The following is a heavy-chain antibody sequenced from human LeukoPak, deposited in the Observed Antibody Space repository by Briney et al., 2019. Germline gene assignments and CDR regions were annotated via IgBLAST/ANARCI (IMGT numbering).Heavy chain of an antibody. CDR1: GYTFTGYG. CDR2: ISAYNGNT. D-gene: IGHD6-13*01. V-gene: IGHV1-18*01. Sequence: ASVKVSCKASGYTFTGYGISWVRQAPRQGLEWMGWISAYNGNTNYAQKLQGRVTMTTDTSTSTAYMELRSLRSDDTAVYYCARVKYSSSWYSGWFDPWGQGTLVTVSS. J-gene: IGHJ5*02. CDR3: ARVKYSSSWYSGWFDP.